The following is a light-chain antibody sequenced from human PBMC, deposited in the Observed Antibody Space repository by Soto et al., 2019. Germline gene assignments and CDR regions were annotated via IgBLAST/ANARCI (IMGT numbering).Light chain of an antibody. CDR2: GKN. Sequence: QSVLTQPPSLSGAPGQRVTISCTGGSSNIGAGFDVHWYQQLPGTAPKLLIFGKNNRPSWVPDRFSGSKSGTSASLAITGLQVEDEGDYYCQSYDSSLSGSIFGGGTKVTVL. CDR3: QSYDSSLSGSI. J-gene: IGLJ2*01. V-gene: IGLV1-40*01. CDR1: SSNIGAGFD.